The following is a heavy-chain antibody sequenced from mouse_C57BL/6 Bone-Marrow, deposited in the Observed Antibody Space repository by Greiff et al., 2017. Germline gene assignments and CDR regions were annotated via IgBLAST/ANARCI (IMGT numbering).Heavy chain of an antibody. CDR1: GYAFSSSW. J-gene: IGHJ1*03. Sequence: QLQQSGPELVKPGASVKISCKASGYAFSSSWMNWVKQRPGKGLEWIGRIYPGDGDTNYNGKFKGKATLTADKSSSTAYMQLSSLTSEDSAVYFCARSYHDVWGTGTTVTVSS. CDR3: ARSYHDV. CDR2: IYPGDGDT. D-gene: IGHD2-10*01. V-gene: IGHV1-82*01.